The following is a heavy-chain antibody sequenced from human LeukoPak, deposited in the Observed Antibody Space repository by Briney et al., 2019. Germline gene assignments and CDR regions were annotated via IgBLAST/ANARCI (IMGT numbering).Heavy chain of an antibody. CDR2: IRQDGDTK. Sequence: GGSLRLSCAASGFPFNAYWTTWVRQAPGKGLEWVANIRQDGDTKYYVDSVKGRFTISRDNAMNSLYLQMNSLRAEDTAIYYCARSLPYGTTWYGRSDFWGQGTLVTVSS. CDR1: GFPFNAYW. CDR3: ARSLPYGTTWYGRSDF. D-gene: IGHD6-13*01. J-gene: IGHJ4*02. V-gene: IGHV3-7*03.